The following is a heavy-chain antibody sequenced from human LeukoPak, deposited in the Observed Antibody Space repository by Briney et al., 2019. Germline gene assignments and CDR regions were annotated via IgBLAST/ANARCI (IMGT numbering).Heavy chain of an antibody. V-gene: IGHV4-61*02. J-gene: IGHJ4*02. CDR1: GGSISSGSYY. D-gene: IGHD2-2*02. Sequence: PSETLSLTCTVSGGSISSGSYYWSWIRQPAGKGLEWIGRIYTSGSTNYNPSLKSRVTISVDTSKNQFSLKLSSVTAADTAVYYCARHIRGTYFLYYFDSWGQGTLVTVSS. CDR2: IYTSGST. CDR3: ARHIRGTYFLYYFDS.